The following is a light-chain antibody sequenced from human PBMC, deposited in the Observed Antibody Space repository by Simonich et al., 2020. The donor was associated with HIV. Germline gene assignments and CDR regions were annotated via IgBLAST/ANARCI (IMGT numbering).Light chain of an antibody. CDR2: WAS. Sequence: DIVMTQSPDSLAVSLGERATINCQSSQSVLYSSNNKNYLTGYQQKPGQPPKLLIYWASTRESGVPDRFSGSGSGPDFTLTISTLQAEDVAVYYCQQYYDTPYTFGQGTKLEI. J-gene: IGKJ2*01. CDR3: QQYYDTPYT. V-gene: IGKV4-1*01. CDR1: QSVLYSSNNKNY.